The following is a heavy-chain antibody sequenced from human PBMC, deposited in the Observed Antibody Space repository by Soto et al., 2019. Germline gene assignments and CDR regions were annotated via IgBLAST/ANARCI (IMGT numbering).Heavy chain of an antibody. CDR2: INAGNGNT. Sequence: ASVKVSCKASGYTFTSYAMHWVRQAPGQGLEWMGWINAGNGNTKYSQKFQGRVTITRDTSASTAYMELSSLRSEDTAVYYCARVEGYCSSTSCYKDYYYYGMDVWGQGTTVTVSS. J-gene: IGHJ6*02. V-gene: IGHV1-3*01. CDR1: GYTFTSYA. D-gene: IGHD2-2*02. CDR3: ARVEGYCSSTSCYKDYYYYGMDV.